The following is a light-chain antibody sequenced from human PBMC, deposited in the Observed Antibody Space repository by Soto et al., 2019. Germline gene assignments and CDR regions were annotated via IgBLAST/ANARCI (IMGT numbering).Light chain of an antibody. Sequence: EIVLTQSPGTLSLSPWERATLSCRASQSVSSSFFAWYQQKPGQAPRLLIYGASSRATGIPDRFSGSGSGTDFTLTISRLEPEDFAVYYCQQYGSSPPGVTFGPGTKVDIK. J-gene: IGKJ3*01. CDR2: GAS. CDR1: QSVSSSF. CDR3: QQYGSSPPGVT. V-gene: IGKV3-20*01.